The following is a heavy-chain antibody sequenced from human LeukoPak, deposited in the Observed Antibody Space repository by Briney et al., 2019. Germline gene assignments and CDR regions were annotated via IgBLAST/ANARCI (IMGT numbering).Heavy chain of an antibody. CDR2: ISGSGGST. D-gene: IGHD5-24*01. J-gene: IGHJ4*02. Sequence: PGGSLRLSCAASGFTFSSRAMSWVRQAPGKGLEWVSAISGSGGSTYYADSVKGRFTISRDNSKNTLYLQMNSLRAEDTAVYYCAKASLLRWLQSLFDYWGQGTLVTVSS. V-gene: IGHV3-23*01. CDR3: AKASLLRWLQSLFDY. CDR1: GFTFSSRA.